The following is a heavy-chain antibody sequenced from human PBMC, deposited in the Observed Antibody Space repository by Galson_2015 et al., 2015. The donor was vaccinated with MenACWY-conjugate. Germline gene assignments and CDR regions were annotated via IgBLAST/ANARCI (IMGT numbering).Heavy chain of an antibody. J-gene: IGHJ3*02. CDR3: AKVMLVGGSDGFDI. D-gene: IGHD2-15*01. CDR2: ISPSAGIT. CDR1: GYIFTLYY. V-gene: IGHV1-46*01. Sequence: SVKVSCKASGYIFTLYYIHWVRQAPGQGLEWMGTISPSAGITHYAQKFQGRVSMNRDTSKSTVYMELSSLKSDDTAVYYCAKVMLVGGSDGFDIWGQGTMVTVSS.